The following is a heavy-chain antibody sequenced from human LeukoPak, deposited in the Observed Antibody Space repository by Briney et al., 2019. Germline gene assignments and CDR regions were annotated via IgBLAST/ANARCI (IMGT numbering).Heavy chain of an antibody. D-gene: IGHD6-6*01. CDR2: GDYSGGT. V-gene: IGHV4-39*07. CDR1: SDFFSSVTDY. CDR3: ARGPITARPDHFDY. Sequence: SETLSLTCTVSSDFFSSVTDYWAWIRQPPGKGLEWIASGDYSGGTYYNPSLESRVAISADMSKNQISLKLSSVTAADTAVYYCARGPITARPDHFDYWGQGTLVTVSS. J-gene: IGHJ4*02.